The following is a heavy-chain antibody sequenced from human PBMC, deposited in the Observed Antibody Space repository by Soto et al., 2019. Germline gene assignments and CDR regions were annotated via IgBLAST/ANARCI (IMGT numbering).Heavy chain of an antibody. CDR3: ATDNATLRTYFFDY. CDR2: FDPEDGET. D-gene: IGHD2-15*01. Sequence: ASVKVSCKVSGYTLTELSMHWVRQAPGKGLEWMGGFDPEDGETIYAQKFQGRVTTTEDTSTDTAYMELSSLRSEDTAVYYCATDNATLRTYFFDYWGQGTLVTVCS. J-gene: IGHJ4*02. V-gene: IGHV1-24*01. CDR1: GYTLTELS.